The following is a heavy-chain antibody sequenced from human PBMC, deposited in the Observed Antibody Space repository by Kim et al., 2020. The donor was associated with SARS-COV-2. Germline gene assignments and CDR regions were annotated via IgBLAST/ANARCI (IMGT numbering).Heavy chain of an antibody. Sequence: SETLSLTCTVSGGSISSSSYYWGWIRQPPGKGLEWIGSIYYSGSTYYNPSLKSRVTISVDTSKNQFSLKLSSVTAADTAVYYCASLGFVVADGYGYWGQGTLVTVSS. J-gene: IGHJ4*02. D-gene: IGHD2-15*01. CDR2: IYYSGST. V-gene: IGHV4-39*07. CDR1: GGSISSSSYY. CDR3: ASLGFVVADGYGY.